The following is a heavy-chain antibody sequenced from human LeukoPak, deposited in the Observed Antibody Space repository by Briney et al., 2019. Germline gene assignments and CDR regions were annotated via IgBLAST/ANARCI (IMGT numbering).Heavy chain of an antibody. CDR1: GITFTKAW. CDR3: ARDAGFFWGSSGKGYFDY. D-gene: IGHD6-6*01. V-gene: IGHV3-15*01. Sequence: SGGSLRLSCAASGITFTKAWMSWVRQAPGEGLEWVGRFNRRSDGETTDYAAPVKGRFTISTDDSKNTLYLQMNSLRAEDTAVYYCARDAGFFWGSSGKGYFDYWGQGTLVTVSS. CDR2: FNRRSDGETT. J-gene: IGHJ4*02.